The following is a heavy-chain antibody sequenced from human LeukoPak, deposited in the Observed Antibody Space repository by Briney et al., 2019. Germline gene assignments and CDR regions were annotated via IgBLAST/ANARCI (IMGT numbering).Heavy chain of an antibody. CDR3: AKERKGYSSSWYYPDWFDP. CDR2: ISGSGGST. V-gene: IGHV3-23*01. Sequence: GGSLRLSCAASGFTFSSYGMSWVRQAPGKGLEWVSAISGSGGSTYYADSVKGRFTISRDNSKNTLYLQMNSLRAEDTAVYYCAKERKGYSSSWYYPDWFDPWGQGTLVTVSS. D-gene: IGHD6-13*01. CDR1: GFTFSSYG. J-gene: IGHJ5*02.